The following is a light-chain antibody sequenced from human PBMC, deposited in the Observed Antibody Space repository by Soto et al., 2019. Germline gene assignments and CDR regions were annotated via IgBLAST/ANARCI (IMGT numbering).Light chain of an antibody. CDR2: GAF. CDR3: QQYNSWPPQVT. V-gene: IGKV3-15*01. Sequence: EIVMTQSPATLSVSPGERATLSCRASRSANTYLAWYQQKPGQAPRLLIYGAFTRATGVPDRFSGSGSGTEFTLTSSSLQSEDVAVYDCQQYNSWPPQVTFGGGTKVEIK. J-gene: IGKJ4*01. CDR1: RSANTY.